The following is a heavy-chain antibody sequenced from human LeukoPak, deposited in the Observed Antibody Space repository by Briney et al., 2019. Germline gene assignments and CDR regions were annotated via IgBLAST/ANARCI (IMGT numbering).Heavy chain of an antibody. V-gene: IGHV3-48*01. CDR1: GFTFNSYA. CDR2: ITGSSRII. J-gene: IGHJ4*02. D-gene: IGHD1/OR15-1a*01. Sequence: GGSLRLSCAASGFTFNSYAMNWVRQAPGVGLQWISYITGSSRIIYYADSVKGRFTISRDKAKTSLYLQMNSLRAEDTALSYCASVSGGRTDYFASWGEGTLVTVSS. CDR3: ASVSGGRTDYFAS.